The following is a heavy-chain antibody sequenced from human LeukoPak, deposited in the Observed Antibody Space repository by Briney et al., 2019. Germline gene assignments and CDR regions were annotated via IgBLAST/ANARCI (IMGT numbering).Heavy chain of an antibody. Sequence: SETLSLTCTVSGDSISSYYWSWIRQPPGKGLEWIGYIYYSGSTNYNPSLKSRVTISVDTSKNQFSLKLSSVTAADTAVYYCARAGYYDSSGYYDAFDIWGQGTMVTVSP. J-gene: IGHJ3*02. CDR1: GDSISSYY. D-gene: IGHD3-22*01. V-gene: IGHV4-59*01. CDR2: IYYSGST. CDR3: ARAGYYDSSGYYDAFDI.